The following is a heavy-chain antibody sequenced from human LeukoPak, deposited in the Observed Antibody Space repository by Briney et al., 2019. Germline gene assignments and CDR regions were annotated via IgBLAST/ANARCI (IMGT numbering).Heavy chain of an antibody. CDR1: GFTFGNYA. CDR2: ITGSGGST. Sequence: GGSLRLSCAASGFTFGNYAMSWVRQAPGKGLEWVSAITGSGGSTYYADSVKGRFTISRDNSKNTLYLQMNSLRAEDTAVYYCASTRSHYYYYGMDVWGKGTTVTVSS. CDR3: ASTRSHYYYYGMDV. D-gene: IGHD2-2*01. V-gene: IGHV3-23*01. J-gene: IGHJ6*04.